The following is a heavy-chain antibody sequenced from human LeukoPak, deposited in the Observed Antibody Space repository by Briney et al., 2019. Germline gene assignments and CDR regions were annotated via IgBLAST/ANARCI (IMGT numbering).Heavy chain of an antibody. D-gene: IGHD3-22*01. Sequence: SATLTLTCTVSGGSISSYYWSWIRQPPGKGLEWIGYIYYSGSTNYNPSLKSRVTISVDTSKNQFSLKLSSVTAAHTAVYYCARSGSYYYDSSGSFFDYWGQGTLVTVSS. CDR3: ARSGSYYYDSSGSFFDY. CDR2: IYYSGST. CDR1: GGSISSYY. V-gene: IGHV4-59*01. J-gene: IGHJ4*02.